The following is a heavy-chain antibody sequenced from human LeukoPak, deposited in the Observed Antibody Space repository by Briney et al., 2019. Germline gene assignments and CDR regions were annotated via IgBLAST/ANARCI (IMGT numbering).Heavy chain of an antibody. D-gene: IGHD2-15*01. J-gene: IGHJ5*02. CDR1: GGTFSSYA. Sequence: SVTVSCKASGGTFSSYAISWVRQAPGQGLEWMGGIIPIFGTANYAQKFQGRVTITADESTSTAYMELSSLRSEDTAVYYCASCSGGSCYRDNWFDPWGQGTLVTVSS. CDR3: ASCSGGSCYRDNWFDP. V-gene: IGHV1-69*01. CDR2: IIPIFGTA.